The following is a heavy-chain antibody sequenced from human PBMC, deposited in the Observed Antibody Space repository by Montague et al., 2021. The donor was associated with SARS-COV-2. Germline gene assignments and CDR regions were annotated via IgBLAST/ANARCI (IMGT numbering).Heavy chain of an antibody. J-gene: IGHJ6*02. Sequence: TLSLTCTVSGGSISSGSYYWSWIRQPAGKGLEWIGRIYTSGSTNYNPSLKSRVTISVDTSKNQFSLKLSSVTAADTAVYYCARGGWGGTDYSSTSCKPYCYYYGMDVWGQGTTVTVSS. D-gene: IGHD2-2*01. V-gene: IGHV4-61*02. CDR3: ARGGWGGTDYSSTSCKPYCYYYGMDV. CDR1: GGSISSGSYY. CDR2: IYTSGST.